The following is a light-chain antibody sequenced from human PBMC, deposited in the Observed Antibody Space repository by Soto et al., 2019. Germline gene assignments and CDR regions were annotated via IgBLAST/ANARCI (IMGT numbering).Light chain of an antibody. Sequence: EVVMTQSPATLSVSPGERATLSCRASQSVSSTLAWYQQKPGQAPRLLIYGASTRATGIPARFSGSGSGTEFTLTIGSLQSEDFAVYYCQQYANWPPWTFGQGTKVEI. CDR2: GAS. CDR1: QSVSST. J-gene: IGKJ1*01. CDR3: QQYANWPPWT. V-gene: IGKV3-15*01.